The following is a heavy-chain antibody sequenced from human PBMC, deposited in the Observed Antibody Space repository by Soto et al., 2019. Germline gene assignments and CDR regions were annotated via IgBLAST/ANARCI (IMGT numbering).Heavy chain of an antibody. V-gene: IGHV1-69*12. CDR3: ARGGRSGTFYYYYGMDV. Sequence: QVQLVQSGAEVKKPGSSVKVSCKASGGTFSSYAISWVRQAPGQGLEWMGGIIPIFGTANYAQKFQGRVTITAGESTSTAFMELSSLRSEDTAVNYCARGGRSGTFYYYYGMDVWGQGTTVTVSS. CDR1: GGTFSSYA. J-gene: IGHJ6*02. D-gene: IGHD3-16*01. CDR2: IIPIFGTA.